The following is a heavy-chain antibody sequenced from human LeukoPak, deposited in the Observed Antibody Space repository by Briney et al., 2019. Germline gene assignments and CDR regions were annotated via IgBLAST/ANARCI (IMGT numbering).Heavy chain of an antibody. V-gene: IGHV4-39*07. D-gene: IGHD3-9*01. Sequence: PSETLSLTCTVSGGSISSGGYYWSWIRQPPGKGLEWMGSISYSGSTYYHPSLKSRVTISQDTSKNQFSLKLSYVTAADTAVYYCARDGGNFDVDYWGQGTLVTVSS. CDR1: GGSISSGGYY. J-gene: IGHJ4*02. CDR2: ISYSGST. CDR3: ARDGGNFDVDY.